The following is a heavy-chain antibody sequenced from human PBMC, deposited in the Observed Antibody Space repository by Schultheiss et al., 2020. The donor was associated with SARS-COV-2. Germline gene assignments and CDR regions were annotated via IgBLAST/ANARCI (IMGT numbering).Heavy chain of an antibody. CDR3: VRIRRGWLQFLYAFDI. Sequence: SGPTLVKPTQTLTLTCTFSGFSLSTSGVGVGWIRQPPGKALEWLALIYWNDDKRYSPSLKSRLTITKDTSKNQVVLTMTNLDPVDTATYYCVRIRRGWLQFLYAFDIWGQGTMVTVSS. CDR2: IYWNDDK. D-gene: IGHD5-24*01. CDR1: GFSLSTSGVG. V-gene: IGHV2-5*01. J-gene: IGHJ3*02.